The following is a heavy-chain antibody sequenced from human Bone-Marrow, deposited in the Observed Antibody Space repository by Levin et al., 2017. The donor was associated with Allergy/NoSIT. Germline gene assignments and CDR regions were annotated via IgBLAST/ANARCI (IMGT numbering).Heavy chain of an antibody. CDR3: ARDPPDRGWVLDV. Sequence: GESLKISCVASGFTLNSYAVHWVRQAPGKGLEWLATMWARLNIKYHADSVKGRFTISRDNSENTVYLQMNSLGVEDTAIYYCARDPPDRGWVLDVWGQGTTVAVSS. CDR2: MWARLNIK. V-gene: IGHV3-33*01. D-gene: IGHD6-19*01. J-gene: IGHJ6*02. CDR1: GFTLNSYA.